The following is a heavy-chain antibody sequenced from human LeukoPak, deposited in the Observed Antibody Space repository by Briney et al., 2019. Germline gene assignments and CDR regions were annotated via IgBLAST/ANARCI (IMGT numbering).Heavy chain of an antibody. J-gene: IGHJ4*02. V-gene: IGHV4-4*02. Sequence: SGTLSLTCAVSGGSISSSNWWSWVRQPPGKGLEWIGEIYHSGSTNYNPSLKSRVTISVDKSKNQFSLKLSSVTAADTAVYYCARGKINTYYYSSGSYDYWGQGTLVTVSS. CDR2: IYHSGST. CDR3: ARGKINTYYYSSGSYDY. D-gene: IGHD3-10*01. CDR1: GGSISSSNW.